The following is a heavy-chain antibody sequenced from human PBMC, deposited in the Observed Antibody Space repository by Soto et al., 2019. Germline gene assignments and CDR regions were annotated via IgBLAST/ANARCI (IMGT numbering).Heavy chain of an antibody. D-gene: IGHD2-15*01. Sequence: QVQLVQSGAEVKKPGSSVKVSCKASGGTFSSYAISWVRQAPGQGLEWMGGIIPIFGTANYAQKFQGRVTITADESTSKAYMELSSLRSEDTAVYYCATPRDCSGGSCYGMDVWGQGTTVTVSS. CDR2: IIPIFGTA. CDR3: ATPRDCSGGSCYGMDV. CDR1: GGTFSSYA. J-gene: IGHJ6*02. V-gene: IGHV1-69*12.